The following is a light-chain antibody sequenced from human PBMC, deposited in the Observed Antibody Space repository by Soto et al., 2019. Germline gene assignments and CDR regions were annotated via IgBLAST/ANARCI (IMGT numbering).Light chain of an antibody. CDR2: DVN. V-gene: IGLV2-14*01. CDR1: SIDVGGYDY. CDR3: SSYTGSSTFV. J-gene: IGLJ1*01. Sequence: QSVLTQPASVSGSPGQSITISCTGTSIDVGGYDYVSWYQQLPGKAPKLLIYDVNNRPSRVSHRFSGSKSGNTASLTISGLQAEDEADYYCSSYTGSSTFVFGTGTKVTVL.